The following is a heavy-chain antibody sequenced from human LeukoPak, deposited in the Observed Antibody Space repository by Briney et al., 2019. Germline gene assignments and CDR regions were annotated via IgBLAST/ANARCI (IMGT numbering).Heavy chain of an antibody. D-gene: IGHD3-3*01. V-gene: IGHV4-34*01. J-gene: IGHJ4*02. CDR1: GGSFSGYY. CDR2: INHSGST. CDR3: ATRESLFLEWLPQGD. Sequence: PSETLSFTCAVYGGSFSGYYWSWIRQPPGKGLEWIGEINHSGSTNYNPSLKSRVTISVDTSKNQFSLKLSSVTAADTAVYYCATRESLFLEWLPQGDWGQGTLVTVSS.